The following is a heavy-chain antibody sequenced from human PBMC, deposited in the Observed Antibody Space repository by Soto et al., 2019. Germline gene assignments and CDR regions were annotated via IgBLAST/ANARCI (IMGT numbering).Heavy chain of an antibody. CDR3: ARGGGAPYFDY. V-gene: IGHV3-33*01. CDR1: GFTFSSYG. Sequence: GGSLRLSCAASGFTFSSYGMHWVRQAPGKGLEWVAVIWYDGSNKYYADSVKGRFTISRDNSKNTLYLQMNSLRAEDTAVYYCARGGGAPYFDYWGQGTLVTVSS. D-gene: IGHD3-16*01. CDR2: IWYDGSNK. J-gene: IGHJ4*02.